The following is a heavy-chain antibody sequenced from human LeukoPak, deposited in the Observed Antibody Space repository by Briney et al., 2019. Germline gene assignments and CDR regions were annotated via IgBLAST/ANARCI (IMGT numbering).Heavy chain of an antibody. CDR2: ISAYNGNT. CDR3: ARDLARYCSGGSCHDAFDI. D-gene: IGHD2-15*01. V-gene: IGHV1-18*01. J-gene: IGHJ3*02. Sequence: GASVKVSCKASGYTFTSYGISWVRQAPGQGLEWMGWISAYNGNTNYAQKLQGRVTMATDTSTSTAYMELRSLRSDDTAVYYCARDLARYCSGGSCHDAFDIWGQGTMVTVSS. CDR1: GYTFTSYG.